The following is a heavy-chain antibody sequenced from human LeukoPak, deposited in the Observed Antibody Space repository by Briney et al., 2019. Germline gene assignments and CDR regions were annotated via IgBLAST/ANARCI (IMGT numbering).Heavy chain of an antibody. CDR3: ARALQRAAPFDY. Sequence: SGGSLRLSCAASGFTFSSYGMHWVRQAPGKGLEWVAVIWYDGSNKYYADSVKGRFTISRDNSKNTLYLQMNSLRAEDTAVYYCARALQRAAPFDYWGQGTLVTVSS. V-gene: IGHV3-33*01. CDR1: GFTFSSYG. CDR2: IWYDGSNK. J-gene: IGHJ4*02.